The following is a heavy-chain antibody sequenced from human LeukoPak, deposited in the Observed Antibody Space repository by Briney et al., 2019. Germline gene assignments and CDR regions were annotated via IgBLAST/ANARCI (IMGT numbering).Heavy chain of an antibody. CDR2: INHSGST. D-gene: IGHD3-10*01. V-gene: IGHV4-34*01. CDR1: GGSFSGYY. Sequence: SETLSLTCAVYGGSFSGYYWSWIRQPPGKGLEWIGEINHSGSTNYNPSLKSRVPISVDTSKNQFSLKLSSVTAADTAVYYCASGNYYGSGSYFLLWGQGTLVTVSS. J-gene: IGHJ4*02. CDR3: ASGNYYGSGSYFLL.